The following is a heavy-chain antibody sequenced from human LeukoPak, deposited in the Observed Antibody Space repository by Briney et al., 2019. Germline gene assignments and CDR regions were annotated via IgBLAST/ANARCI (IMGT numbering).Heavy chain of an antibody. J-gene: IGHJ4*02. CDR3: ARNGGVDTAMVPVFDY. D-gene: IGHD5-18*01. Sequence: SQTLSPTCTVPAGSISTGSYYWSWIRQPAGKGLEWIRRIYTSGSTNYNPSLKSRVTISVDTSKNQFSLKLSSVAAADTAVYYCARNGGVDTAMVPVFDYWGQGTLVTVSS. CDR2: IYTSGST. CDR1: AGSISTGSYY. V-gene: IGHV4-61*02.